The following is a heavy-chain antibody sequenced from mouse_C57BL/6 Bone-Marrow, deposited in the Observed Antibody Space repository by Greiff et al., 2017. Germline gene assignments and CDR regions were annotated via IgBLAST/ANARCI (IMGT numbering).Heavy chain of an antibody. V-gene: IGHV5-6*01. CDR1: GFTFSSYG. CDR3: ARRVHLSRYFDV. CDR2: ISSGGSYT. D-gene: IGHD1-1*01. Sequence: EVHLVESGGDLVKPGGSLKLSCAASGFTFSSYGMSWVRQTPDKRLEWVATISSGGSYTYYPDSVKGRFTISRDTAKNTLYLQMSSLKSEDTAMYYCARRVHLSRYFDVWGTGTTVTVSS. J-gene: IGHJ1*03.